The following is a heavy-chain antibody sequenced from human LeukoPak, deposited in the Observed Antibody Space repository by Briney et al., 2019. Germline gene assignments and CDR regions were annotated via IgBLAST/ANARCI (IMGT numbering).Heavy chain of an antibody. J-gene: IGHJ3*02. Sequence: GGSLRLSCAASGFTFSSYWMSWVRQAPGKGLEWVANIKQDGGEKYYVDSVKGRFTISRDNAKNSLYLQMNSLRAEDTAVYYCAREIYDFWSGYSSHDAFDIWGQGTMVTVSS. V-gene: IGHV3-7*01. CDR1: GFTFSSYW. CDR2: IKQDGGEK. D-gene: IGHD3-3*01. CDR3: AREIYDFWSGYSSHDAFDI.